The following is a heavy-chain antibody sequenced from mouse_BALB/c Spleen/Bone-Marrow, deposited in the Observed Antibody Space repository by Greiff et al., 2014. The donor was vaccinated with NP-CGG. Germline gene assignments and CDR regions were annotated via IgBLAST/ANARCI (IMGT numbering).Heavy chain of an antibody. J-gene: IGHJ2*01. V-gene: IGHV14-3*02. CDR3: ARSDY. CDR2: IDPANGYT. Sequence: DVHLVESGAELVKPGASVKMSCTASGYNFKDTYMHWVKQRPEQGLEWIGRIDPANGYTKYDPKFQGKATITADTSSNTAYLQLSSLTSEDTAVYYCARSDYWGQGTTLTVSS. CDR1: GYNFKDTY.